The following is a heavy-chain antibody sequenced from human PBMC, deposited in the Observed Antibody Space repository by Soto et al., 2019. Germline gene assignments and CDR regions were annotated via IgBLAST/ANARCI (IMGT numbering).Heavy chain of an antibody. J-gene: IGHJ4*02. CDR1: GGSFSGYY. Sequence: PSETLSLTCAVYGGSFSGYYWSWIRQPPGKGLEWIGEINHSGNTNYSPSLKSRVTISVDTSKNQFSLKLSSVTAADTAVYYCARGVVVIAAHFDYWGQGTLVTVSS. CDR2: INHSGNT. CDR3: ARGVVVIAAHFDY. D-gene: IGHD2-15*01. V-gene: IGHV4-34*01.